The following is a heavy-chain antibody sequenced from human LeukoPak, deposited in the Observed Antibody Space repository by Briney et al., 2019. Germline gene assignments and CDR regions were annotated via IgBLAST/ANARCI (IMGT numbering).Heavy chain of an antibody. J-gene: IGHJ4*02. CDR1: GYRFTSYW. D-gene: IGHD5-12*01. V-gene: IGHV5-51*01. CDR3: ASHQTNSGYDNFDY. CDR2: IYPGDSDT. Sequence: GGSLKISCKGSGYRFTSYWIGWVRQLPGKGLEGMGLIYPGDSDTRYSPSFQGKVTISVDKSISTAYLQWSSLKASDTAMYYCASHQTNSGYDNFDYWGQGTLVTVSS.